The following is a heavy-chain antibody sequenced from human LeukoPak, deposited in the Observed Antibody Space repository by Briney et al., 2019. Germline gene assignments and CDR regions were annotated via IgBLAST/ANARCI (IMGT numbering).Heavy chain of an antibody. D-gene: IGHD3-10*01. V-gene: IGHV3-72*01. CDR3: AREYYSRLDY. Sequence: GGSLRLSCAAPGFSFSDNYMDWVRQAPGKGLEWVGRIRNKANSYTTDYAASVRGRFTISRDDSKNSLYLEMNSLKAEDTAVYYCAREYYSRLDYWGQGTLVTVSS. CDR1: GFSFSDNY. J-gene: IGHJ4*02. CDR2: IRNKANSYTT.